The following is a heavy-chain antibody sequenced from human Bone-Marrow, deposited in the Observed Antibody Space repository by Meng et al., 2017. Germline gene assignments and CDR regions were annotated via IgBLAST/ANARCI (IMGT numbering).Heavy chain of an antibody. CDR3: ARGARVAGTDY. CDR2: INHSGST. D-gene: IGHD6-19*01. V-gene: IGHV4-34*01. J-gene: IGHJ4*02. Sequence: QVALPPWGAGFLQPSGTLSPPWAVYGGSFSGYYWSWIRQPPGKGLEWIGEINHSGSTNYNPSLKSRVTISVDTSKNQFSLKLSSVTAADTAVYYCARGARVAGTDYWGQGTLVTVSS. CDR1: GGSFSGYY.